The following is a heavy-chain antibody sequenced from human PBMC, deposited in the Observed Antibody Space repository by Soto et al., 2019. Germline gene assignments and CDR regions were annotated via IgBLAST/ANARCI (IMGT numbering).Heavy chain of an antibody. CDR1: GGSISSGGYY. D-gene: IGHD5-12*01. CDR2: IYYSGST. J-gene: IGHJ4*02. CDR3: AREEIVAPTGLGTFVDY. Sequence: QVQLQESGPGLVKPSQTLSLTCTVSGGSISSGGYYWSWIRQHPGKGLEWIGYIYYSGSTYYNPSLKSRVTISVDTSKNQFSLKLSSVTAADTAVYYCAREEIVAPTGLGTFVDYWGQGTLVTVSS. V-gene: IGHV4-31*03.